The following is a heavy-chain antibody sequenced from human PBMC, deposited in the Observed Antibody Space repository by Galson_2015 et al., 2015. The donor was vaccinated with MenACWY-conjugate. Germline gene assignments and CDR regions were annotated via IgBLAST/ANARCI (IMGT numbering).Heavy chain of an antibody. CDR1: GFVFSSYT. CDR2: ISPSGSNT. D-gene: IGHD6-19*01. J-gene: IGHJ1*01. CDR3: VKAWYSRDWYSLYNFLFQH. V-gene: IGHV3-64D*09. Sequence: SLRLSCAASGFVFSSYTMHWVRQAPGEGLECISTISPSGSNTFYADSAKGRFSISRDNSKTTVYLHISSLRPEDTAVYYCVKAWYSRDWYSLYNFLFQHWGQGTQVIVSS.